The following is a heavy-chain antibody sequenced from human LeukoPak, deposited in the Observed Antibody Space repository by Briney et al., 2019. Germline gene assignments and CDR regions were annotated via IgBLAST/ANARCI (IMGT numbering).Heavy chain of an antibody. D-gene: IGHD6-19*01. J-gene: IGHJ4*02. Sequence: ASETLSLTCTVSGGSISSYYWSWIRQPPGKGLEWIGYIYYSGSTNYNPSLKSRVPISVDTSKNQFSLKLSSVTAADTAVYYCARSYSSEPYFDYWGQGTLVTVSS. CDR1: GGSISSYY. V-gene: IGHV4-59*01. CDR3: ARSYSSEPYFDY. CDR2: IYYSGST.